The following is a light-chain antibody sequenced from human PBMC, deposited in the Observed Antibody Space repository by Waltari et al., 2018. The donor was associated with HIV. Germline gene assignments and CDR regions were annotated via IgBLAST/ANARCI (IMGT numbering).Light chain of an antibody. CDR1: SSNIGNND. CDR3: ATWDDSLYGM. J-gene: IGLJ3*02. Sequence: QSVLTQPPSASGTPGQTVVISCSGNSSNIGNNDVTWYQALPGSAPRLLIYMNKYRPSGFPGRFSESRSGTSASLAIHALQSEDEADYYCATWDDSLYGMFGGGTKLTV. CDR2: MNK. V-gene: IGLV1-44*01.